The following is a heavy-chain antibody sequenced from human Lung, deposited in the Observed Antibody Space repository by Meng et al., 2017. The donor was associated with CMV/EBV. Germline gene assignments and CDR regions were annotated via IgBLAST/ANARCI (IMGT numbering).Heavy chain of an antibody. CDR3: VRDQGGESMIAVLIERFGMDV. CDR1: GFTFNTYA. CDR2: ISYDGSNK. V-gene: IGHV3-30*04. D-gene: IGHD3-22*01. Sequence: GGSXRLXCAASGFTFNTYAMHWVRQAPGKGLEWVAVISYDGSNKYTADSVQGRLTISRDNSKNNLYLQMNSLTVEDTAVYYCVRDQGGESMIAVLIERFGMDVWGQGTAVTVSS. J-gene: IGHJ6*02.